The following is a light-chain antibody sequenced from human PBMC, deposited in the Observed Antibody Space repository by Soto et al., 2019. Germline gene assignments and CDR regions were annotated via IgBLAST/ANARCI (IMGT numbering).Light chain of an antibody. CDR1: QSVSSGY. CDR3: QQYGSSPRT. Sequence: EIVLTQSPGTLSLSPGERAPLSCRASQSVSSGYLAWYQQNPGQAPRLLIYDASSRATDIPDRFSGSGSGTDFTLTISRLEPEDFAVYYCQQYGSSPRTFGQGTKVDIK. J-gene: IGKJ1*01. V-gene: IGKV3-20*01. CDR2: DAS.